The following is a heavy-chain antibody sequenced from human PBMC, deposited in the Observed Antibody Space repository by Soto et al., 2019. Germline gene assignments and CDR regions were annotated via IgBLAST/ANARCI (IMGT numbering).Heavy chain of an antibody. Sequence: GGSLRLSCAASGFTFSSFSLTWVRQAPGKGLEWVSSISNIGTYIYYADSVKGRFTISRNNAKNSLYLQTNSLRAEDTAVYYCARVTFYYGSGRDYYYMDVWGKGTTVTVSS. V-gene: IGHV3-21*01. J-gene: IGHJ6*03. CDR2: ISNIGTYI. CDR3: ARVTFYYGSGRDYYYMDV. D-gene: IGHD3-10*01. CDR1: GFTFSSFS.